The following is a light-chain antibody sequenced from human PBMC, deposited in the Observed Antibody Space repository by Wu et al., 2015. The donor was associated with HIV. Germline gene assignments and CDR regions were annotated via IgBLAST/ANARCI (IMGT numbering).Light chain of an antibody. V-gene: IGKV3-20*01. CDR2: GVS. CDR3: HQYGSSPQT. Sequence: SPRGRATLSCRATQDVSSTYLGWYQQKPGQAPRLLIYGVSSRATGIPDRFSGSGSGTDFTLTISRLEPEDFAVYYCHQYGSSPQTFGQGTKVEIK. CDR1: QDVSSTY. J-gene: IGKJ1*01.